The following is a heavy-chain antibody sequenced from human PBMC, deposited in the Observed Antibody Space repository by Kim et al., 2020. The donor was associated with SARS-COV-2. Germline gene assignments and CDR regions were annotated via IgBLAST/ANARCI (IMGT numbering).Heavy chain of an antibody. D-gene: IGHD2-21*01. CDR1: GGSISSSPYY. Sequence: SETLSRTCSVSGGSISSSPYYWAWIRQPPGKALEWLGSIHHNGNAYYSASLKGRATLSVDTSQNHFSLRLRSVTAADAAVYYCALRPPTAAYVYAKDVWG. CDR2: IHHNGNA. CDR3: ALRPPTAAYVYAKDV. J-gene: IGHJ6*01. V-gene: IGHV4-39*02.